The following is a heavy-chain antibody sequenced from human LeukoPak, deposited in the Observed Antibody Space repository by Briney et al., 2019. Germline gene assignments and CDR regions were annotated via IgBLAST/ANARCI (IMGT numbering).Heavy chain of an antibody. D-gene: IGHD3-10*01. J-gene: IGHJ2*01. CDR3: ARDPYGTWYFDL. CDR2: INPNSGGT. CDR1: GYTFTGCY. Sequence: ASVKVSCKASGYTFTGCYMHWVRQAPGQGLEWMGWINPNSGGTNYAQKFQGRVTMTRDTSISTAYMELSRLRSDDTAVYYCARDPYGTWYFDLWGRGTLVTVSS. V-gene: IGHV1-2*02.